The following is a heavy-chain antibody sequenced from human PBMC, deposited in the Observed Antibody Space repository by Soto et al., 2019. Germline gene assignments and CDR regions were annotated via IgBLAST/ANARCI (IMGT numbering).Heavy chain of an antibody. CDR1: GFTFSNYG. Sequence: QVQLVESGGGVVQPGGSLRLSCTASGFTFSNYGMHWVRQAPGKGLEWVAVISYDGSKKFYADSVKGRFTISRDNSNNTLFLQMNSLRAEDTTVYYCAKDMDYYDSSGYYLFDHWGQGTLVTVSS. D-gene: IGHD3-22*01. CDR2: ISYDGSKK. J-gene: IGHJ4*02. V-gene: IGHV3-30*18. CDR3: AKDMDYYDSSGYYLFDH.